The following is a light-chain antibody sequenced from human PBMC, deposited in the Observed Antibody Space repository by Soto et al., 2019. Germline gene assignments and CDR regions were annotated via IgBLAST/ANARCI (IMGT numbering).Light chain of an antibody. CDR2: GAS. Sequence: EIVLTQSPGTLSLSPGERATLSCRASQSVFNNHIGWYQQKPGQGPRLLIYGASTRATGIPARFSGSGSGTEFTLTISSLQSEDFAVYYCQQYHNWPPKTFGQGTKVDIK. CDR3: QQYHNWPPKT. CDR1: QSVFNN. J-gene: IGKJ1*01. V-gene: IGKV3-15*01.